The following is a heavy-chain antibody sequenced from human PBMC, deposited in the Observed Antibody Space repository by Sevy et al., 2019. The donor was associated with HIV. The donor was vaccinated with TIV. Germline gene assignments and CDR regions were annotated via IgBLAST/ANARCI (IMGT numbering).Heavy chain of an antibody. J-gene: IGHJ4*02. CDR3: ARDLEEWELRYLGY. Sequence: GGSLRLSCAASGFTFSSFGMYWARQAPGEGLEWVAIIWYDGKNALYADSVKGRFTISRDNSKNTLYLQMISLRAEDTAVYYCARDLEEWELRYLGYWGQGTLVTVSS. V-gene: IGHV3-33*01. CDR2: IWYDGKNA. CDR1: GFTFSSFG. D-gene: IGHD1-26*01.